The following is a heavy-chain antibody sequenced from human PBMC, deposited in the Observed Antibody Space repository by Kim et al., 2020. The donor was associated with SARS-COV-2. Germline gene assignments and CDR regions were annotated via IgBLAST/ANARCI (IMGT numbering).Heavy chain of an antibody. CDR1: GGSISSYY. CDR3: ARDGAPDKLLWFGEEYYYYGMDV. V-gene: IGHV4-59*01. J-gene: IGHJ6*02. CDR2: IYYSGST. Sequence: SETLSLTCTVSGGSISSYYWSWIRQPPGKGLEWIGYIYYSGSTNYNPSLKSRVTISVDTSKNQFSLKLSSVTAADTAVYYCARDGAPDKLLWFGEEYYYYGMDVWGQGTTVTVSS. D-gene: IGHD3-10*01.